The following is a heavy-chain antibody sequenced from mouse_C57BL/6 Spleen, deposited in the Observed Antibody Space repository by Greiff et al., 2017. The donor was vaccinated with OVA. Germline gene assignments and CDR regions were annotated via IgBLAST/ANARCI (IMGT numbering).Heavy chain of an antibody. Sequence: VQLQQPGAELVMPGASVKLSCKASGYTFTSYWMHWVKQRPGQGLEWIGEIDPSDSYTNYNQKFKGKSTLTVDKSSSTAYMQLSSLTSEDSAVYYCARKGGTTVVPYYFDYWGQGTTLTVSS. V-gene: IGHV1-69*01. CDR2: IDPSDSYT. D-gene: IGHD1-1*01. CDR1: GYTFTSYW. CDR3: ARKGGTTVVPYYFDY. J-gene: IGHJ2*01.